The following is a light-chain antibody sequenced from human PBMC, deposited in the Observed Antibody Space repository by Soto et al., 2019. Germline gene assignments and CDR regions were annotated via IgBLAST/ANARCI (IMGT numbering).Light chain of an antibody. CDR2: GAS. CDR1: QIVGVDT. V-gene: IGKV3D-20*02. CDR3: QLRPNWPPT. Sequence: PRTISLDRKNRVYGTCVASQIVGVDTLAWFQQRPGQAPRLVIYGASNRAAGMPDRFSASGSGMRFTHSVRSLEPEEFAVHYCQLRPNWPPTFGEGTKVDI. J-gene: IGKJ1*01.